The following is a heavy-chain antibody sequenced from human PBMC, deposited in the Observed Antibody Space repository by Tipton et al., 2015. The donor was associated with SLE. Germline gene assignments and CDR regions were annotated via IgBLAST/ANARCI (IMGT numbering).Heavy chain of an antibody. CDR2: ISDGGGT. V-gene: IGHV4-59*01. Sequence: TLSLTCSVSGGSISSNYWIWIRQPPGKGLEWIGYISDGGGTNYNPSLKSRVTISRDPSKNQFSLKLDSATAADTAVYYCAGDPLGLGDFDFWGQGTLVTVPS. D-gene: IGHD3/OR15-3a*01. CDR1: GGSISSNY. J-gene: IGHJ4*02. CDR3: AGDPLGLGDFDF.